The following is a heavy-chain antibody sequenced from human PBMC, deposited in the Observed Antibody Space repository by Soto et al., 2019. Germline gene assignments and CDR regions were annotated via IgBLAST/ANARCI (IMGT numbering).Heavy chain of an antibody. CDR1: GDTVSSNSVA. J-gene: IGHJ6*02. CDR3: ARSEENSDYYYYGMDV. Sequence: SQTLSLTCVGSGDTVSSNSVAWNWVRQSPSRGLEWLGRTYYRSRWYSDYAVSVRSRIDINADTSKNQVSLQLNSVTPEDTAVYYCARSEENSDYYYYGMDVWGQGTTVTVSS. D-gene: IGHD2-21*01. V-gene: IGHV6-1*01. CDR2: TYYRSRWYS.